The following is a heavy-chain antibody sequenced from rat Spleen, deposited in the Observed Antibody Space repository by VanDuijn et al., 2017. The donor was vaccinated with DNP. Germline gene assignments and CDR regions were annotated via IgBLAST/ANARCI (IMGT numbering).Heavy chain of an antibody. CDR2: INTNGGTI. D-gene: IGHD1-2*01. Sequence: EVQLVESGGGVVQPGKSLKLSCAASGFTFSDSAMAWVRQSPKMALEWVTTINTNGGTIYYRDSVKGRFTISRDNAKSTLYLQMDSLRSEETATYYCARHSSYRPFVNWGQGTLVTVSS. CDR1: GFTFSDSA. V-gene: IGHV5S23*01. J-gene: IGHJ3*01. CDR3: ARHSSYRPFVN.